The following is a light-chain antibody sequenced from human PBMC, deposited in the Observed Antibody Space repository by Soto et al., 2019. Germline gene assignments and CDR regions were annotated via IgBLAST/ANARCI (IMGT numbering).Light chain of an antibody. CDR2: GAS. J-gene: IGKJ1*01. Sequence: DIQMTQSPSSLSASVGDSVTITCRATQSISTYLNWYQQKPGKAPKLLIYGASSLHSGVPSRFTGSGSGTDFTLTISSVQPEDFATYHCQQTYSTTWTFGQGTKVGIK. V-gene: IGKV1-39*01. CDR3: QQTYSTTWT. CDR1: QSISTY.